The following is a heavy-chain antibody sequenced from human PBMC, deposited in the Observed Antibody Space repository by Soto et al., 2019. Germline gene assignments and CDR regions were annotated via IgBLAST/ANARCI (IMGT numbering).Heavy chain of an antibody. CDR1: GFTFSSYA. CDR3: AKSPTPGIAAAGILDY. CDR2: ISGSGGST. D-gene: IGHD6-13*01. J-gene: IGHJ4*02. Sequence: EVQLLESGGGLVQPGGSLRLSCAASGFTFSSYAMSWVRQAPGKGLEWVSAISGSGGSTYYADSVKGRFTISRDNSKNTLYLQMNSLRAEDTAVYYCAKSPTPGIAAAGILDYWGQGTLVTVSS. V-gene: IGHV3-23*01.